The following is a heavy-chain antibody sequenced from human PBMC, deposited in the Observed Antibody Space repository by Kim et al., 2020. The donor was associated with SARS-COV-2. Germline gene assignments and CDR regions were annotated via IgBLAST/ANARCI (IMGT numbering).Heavy chain of an antibody. J-gene: IGHJ4*02. Sequence: GGSLRLSCTGSGFIFSDYYIRWVRQAPGKGLEYVSATTRSGGGSFYAASVEDIFTVSRDNSNSTLYLQMNRVRLEATAMYYCVRYGGGYGVVLWGLGTL. CDR1: GFIFSDYY. V-gene: IGHV3-64D*06. CDR2: TTRSGGGS. CDR3: VRYGGGYGVVL. D-gene: IGHD5-12*01.